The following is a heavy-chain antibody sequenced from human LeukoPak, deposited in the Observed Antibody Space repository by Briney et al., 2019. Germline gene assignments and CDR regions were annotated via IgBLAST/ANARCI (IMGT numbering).Heavy chain of an antibody. CDR2: IKSDGSSI. D-gene: IGHD4-23*01. CDR1: GFTFSTYW. Sequence: GGSLRLSCAASGFTFSTYWMHWVRQVPGKGLVWVARIKSDGSSIMYADSVRGRFTISRDNAKNTLYLQMNSLRAEDTAVYYCARDLDYGGRSNFDHWGQGTLVTVSS. V-gene: IGHV3-74*03. J-gene: IGHJ4*02. CDR3: ARDLDYGGRSNFDH.